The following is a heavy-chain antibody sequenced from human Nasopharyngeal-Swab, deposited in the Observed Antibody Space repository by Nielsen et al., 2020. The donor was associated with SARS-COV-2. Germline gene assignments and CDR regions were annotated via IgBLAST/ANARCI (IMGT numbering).Heavy chain of an antibody. J-gene: IGHJ3*02. CDR1: GFTFDDYA. D-gene: IGHD4-17*01. Sequence: SLKISCAASGFTFDDYAMHWVRQAPGKGLEWVSGISWNSGSIGYADSVKGRFTISRDNAKNSLYLQMNSLRAEDTALYYCAKVRDYGDYWGYAFDIWGQGTMVTGSS. V-gene: IGHV3-9*01. CDR2: ISWNSGSI. CDR3: AKVRDYGDYWGYAFDI.